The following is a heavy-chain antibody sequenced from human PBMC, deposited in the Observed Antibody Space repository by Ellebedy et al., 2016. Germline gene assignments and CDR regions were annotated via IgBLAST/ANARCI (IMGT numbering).Heavy chain of an antibody. J-gene: IGHJ3*01. Sequence: GESLKISCAASGFTFINYAMSWVRQAPGKGLEWVSTVSASDGFTLYADSVKGRFTISRDSSKNTLFLQMNSLRVDDTAVYYCAKDPSAWGSGLGAFDVWGQGTMVTVSS. D-gene: IGHD1-26*01. CDR3: AKDPSAWGSGLGAFDV. CDR1: GFTFINYA. CDR2: VSASDGFT. V-gene: IGHV3-23*01.